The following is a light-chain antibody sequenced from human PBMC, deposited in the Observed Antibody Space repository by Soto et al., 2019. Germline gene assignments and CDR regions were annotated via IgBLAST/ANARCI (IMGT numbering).Light chain of an antibody. CDR2: KAS. V-gene: IGKV1-5*03. Sequence: DIQMTQSPSTLSASVGDRVTITCRASQGISSYLAWYQQKPGKAPKLLIYKASSLESGVPSRFSGSGSGTEFTLTVSSLQPDDFATYYCQQYETFSGTFGPGTKVDIK. CDR1: QGISSY. J-gene: IGKJ1*01. CDR3: QQYETFSGT.